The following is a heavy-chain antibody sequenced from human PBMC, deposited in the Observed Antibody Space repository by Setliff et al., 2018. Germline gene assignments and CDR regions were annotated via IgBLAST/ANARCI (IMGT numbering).Heavy chain of an antibody. V-gene: IGHV3-21*06. Sequence: LRLSCAASGFTFSSYWMNWVRQAPGKGLEWVSSISSSSSYMYYADSVKGRFTISRDNANNSLFLQMDTLRPEDTAVYYCARDNYYDSTQDAFDIWGQGTMVTVSS. D-gene: IGHD3-22*01. CDR3: ARDNYYDSTQDAFDI. CDR1: GFTFSSYW. CDR2: ISSSSSYM. J-gene: IGHJ3*02.